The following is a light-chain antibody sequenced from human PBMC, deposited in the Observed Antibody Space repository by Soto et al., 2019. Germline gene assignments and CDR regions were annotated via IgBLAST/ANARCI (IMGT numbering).Light chain of an antibody. CDR3: QQYNNIPWT. V-gene: IGKV1-5*03. J-gene: IGKJ1*01. CDR1: QSISSW. CDR2: KAS. Sequence: QMTQSPSPLSASVGYRVTITCRASQSISSWLAWYQQKPGKAPKLLIYKASTLKSGVPSRFSGSGSGTEFSLTISSPQPDDFATYYCQQYNNIPWTFGQGTKLEI.